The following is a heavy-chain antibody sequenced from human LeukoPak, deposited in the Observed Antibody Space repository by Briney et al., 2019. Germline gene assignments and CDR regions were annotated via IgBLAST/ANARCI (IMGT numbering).Heavy chain of an antibody. V-gene: IGHV4-34*01. CDR3: AESIAVAGCYFDY. CDR1: GGSFSGYY. J-gene: IGHJ4*02. D-gene: IGHD6-19*01. CDR2: INHSGST. Sequence: SESLSLTCAVYGGSFSGYYWSWIRQPPGKGLEWIGEINHSGSTNYNPSLKSRVTISVDTSKNQFSLKLSSVTAADTAVYYCAESIAVAGCYFDYWGQGTLVTVSS.